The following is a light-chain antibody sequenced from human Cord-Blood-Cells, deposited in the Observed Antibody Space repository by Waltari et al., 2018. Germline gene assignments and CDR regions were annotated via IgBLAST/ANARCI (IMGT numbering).Light chain of an antibody. Sequence: DIVLTQSPGTLSLSPGDRATLSCRASKSVSSSYLAWYQQKPGQAPRLLIYGASSRATGIPDRFSGSGSGTDFTLTISRLEPEDFAVYYCQQYGSSMYTFGQGTKLEIK. CDR3: QQYGSSMYT. CDR2: GAS. V-gene: IGKV3-20*01. J-gene: IGKJ2*01. CDR1: KSVSSSY.